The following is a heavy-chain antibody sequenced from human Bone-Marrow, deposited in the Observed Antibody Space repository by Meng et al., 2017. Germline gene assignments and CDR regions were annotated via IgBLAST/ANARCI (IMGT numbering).Heavy chain of an antibody. D-gene: IGHD2-2*01. Sequence: GSLRLSCAVYGGSFSGYYWSWIRQPPGKGLEWIGEINHSGSTNYNPSLKSRVTISVDTSKNQFSLKLSSVTAADTAVYYCARGIPLPYCSSTSCLNWFDPWGQGTLVTVSS. CDR2: INHSGST. CDR1: GGSFSGYY. CDR3: ARGIPLPYCSSTSCLNWFDP. V-gene: IGHV4-34*01. J-gene: IGHJ5*02.